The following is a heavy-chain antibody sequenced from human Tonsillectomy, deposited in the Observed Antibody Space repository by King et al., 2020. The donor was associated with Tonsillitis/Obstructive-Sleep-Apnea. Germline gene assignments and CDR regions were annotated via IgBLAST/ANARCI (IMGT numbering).Heavy chain of an antibody. Sequence: VQLQESGPGLVKPSQTLSLTCTVSGGSISSGGYYWSWIRQHPGKGLEWIGYIYYSGSTYYNPSLKSRVTISVDKSKNQFSLKLSSVTAADTAVYYCARDAPPTYYDSSGYYFVAFDIWGQGTMVTVSS. J-gene: IGHJ3*02. V-gene: IGHV4-31*03. D-gene: IGHD3-22*01. CDR1: GGSISSGGYY. CDR2: IYYSGST. CDR3: ARDAPPTYYDSSGYYFVAFDI.